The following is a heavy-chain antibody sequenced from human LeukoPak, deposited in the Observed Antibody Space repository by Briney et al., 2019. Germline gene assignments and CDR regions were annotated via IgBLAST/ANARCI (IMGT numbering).Heavy chain of an antibody. J-gene: IGHJ4*02. D-gene: IGHD3-10*01. CDR3: AKGHYYGSGSLDY. V-gene: IGHV3-23*01. CDR1: GFTFRSYG. Sequence: GVSLRLSCAASGFTFRSYGMSWVRQAPGKGLEWVSAIGGRDGSTYYADSVKGRFTISRDNSKNTLYVQMNSLRAEDTAVYYCAKGHYYGSGSLDYWGQGTLVTVSS. CDR2: IGGRDGST.